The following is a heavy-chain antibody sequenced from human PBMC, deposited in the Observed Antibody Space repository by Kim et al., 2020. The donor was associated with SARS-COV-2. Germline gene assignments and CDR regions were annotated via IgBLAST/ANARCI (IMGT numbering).Heavy chain of an antibody. CDR3: ARDEGSGSFGVYAFDI. J-gene: IGHJ3*02. D-gene: IGHD3-10*01. CDR2: IYYSGST. V-gene: IGHV4-31*03. CDR1: GGSISSGGYY. Sequence: SETLSLTCTVSGGSISSGGYYWSWIRQHPGKGLEWIGYIYYSGSTYYNPSLKSRVTISVDTSKNQFSLKLSSVTAADTAVYYCARDEGSGSFGVYAFDIWGQGTMVTVSS.